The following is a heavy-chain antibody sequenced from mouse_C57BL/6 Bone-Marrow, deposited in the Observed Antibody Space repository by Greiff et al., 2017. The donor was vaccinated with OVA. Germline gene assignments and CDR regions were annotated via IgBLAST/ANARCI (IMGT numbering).Heavy chain of an antibody. J-gene: IGHJ2*01. CDR1: GYTFTDYN. D-gene: IGHD2-10*02. V-gene: IGHV1-18*01. CDR2: INPNNGGT. CDR3: ARSESIFDY. Sequence: EVQLQQSGPELVKPGASVKIPCKASGYTFTDYNMDWVKQSHGKSLEWIGDINPNNGGTNYNEKFKGKATLTADKSSSTAYMQLSSLTSEDSAVYFCARSESIFDYWGQGTTLTVSS.